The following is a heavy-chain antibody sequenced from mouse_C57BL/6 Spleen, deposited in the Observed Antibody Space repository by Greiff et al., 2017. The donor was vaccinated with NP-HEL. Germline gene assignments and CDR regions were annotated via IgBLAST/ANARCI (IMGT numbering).Heavy chain of an antibody. D-gene: IGHD1-2*01. CDR2: IDPENGDT. CDR1: GFNIKDDY. Sequence: EVQRVESGAELVRPGASVKLSCTASGFNIKDDYMHWVKQRPEQGLEWIGWIDPENGDTEYASKFQGKATITADTSSNTAYLQLSSLTSEDTAVYYCTTSTTTALYYFDYWGQGTTLTVSS. V-gene: IGHV14-4*01. J-gene: IGHJ2*01. CDR3: TTSTTTALYYFDY.